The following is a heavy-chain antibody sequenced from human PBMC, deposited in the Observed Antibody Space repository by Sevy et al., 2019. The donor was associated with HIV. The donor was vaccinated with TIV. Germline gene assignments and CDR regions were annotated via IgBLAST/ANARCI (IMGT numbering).Heavy chain of an antibody. CDR2: ISGSGGST. V-gene: IGHV3-23*01. J-gene: IGHJ4*02. CDR3: ASTYFDYIWGSFRPDY. Sequence: GGSLRLSCAASGFTFSNYAMSWVRQAPGKGLEWVSGISGSGGSTYYADSVKGRFTVSRDNSKNTLFLQMSSLRAEDTAVYYCASTYFDYIWGSFRPDYWGQGTLFTVSS. D-gene: IGHD3-16*02. CDR1: GFTFSNYA.